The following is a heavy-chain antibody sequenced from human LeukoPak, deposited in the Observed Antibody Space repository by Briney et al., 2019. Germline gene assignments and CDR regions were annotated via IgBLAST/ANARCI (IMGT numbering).Heavy chain of an antibody. Sequence: GGSLRLSCAASGFTFSRYSMNWVRQAPGKGLEWVSSITTSSSYIYYADSVKGRFTISRDNAKNSLFLQMNSLRAEDTAVYYCARDARYYYGSGSFFYFFDYWGQGTLVTVSS. D-gene: IGHD3-10*01. CDR2: ITTSSSYI. J-gene: IGHJ4*02. CDR1: GFTFSRYS. V-gene: IGHV3-21*01. CDR3: ARDARYYYGSGSFFYFFDY.